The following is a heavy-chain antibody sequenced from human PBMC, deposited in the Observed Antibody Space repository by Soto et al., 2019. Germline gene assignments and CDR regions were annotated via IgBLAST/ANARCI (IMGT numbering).Heavy chain of an antibody. J-gene: IGHJ4*02. CDR2: IKQDGSEK. CDR3: AGEGRGYCSSTTCPGI. V-gene: IGHV3-7*01. D-gene: IGHD2-2*01. CDR1: GFSFSSYR. Sequence: EVQLVESGGGLVQPGGFLRLSCAASGFSFSSYRMSWVRQAPGKGLEWVANIKQDGSEKYYVDFVKGRFTISRDNAKNSLYLQMNSLRVEDTAVYYCAGEGRGYCSSTTCPGIWGQGTLVTVSS.